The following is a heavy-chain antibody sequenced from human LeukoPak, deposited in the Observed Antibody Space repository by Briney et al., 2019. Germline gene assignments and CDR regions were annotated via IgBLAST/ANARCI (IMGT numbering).Heavy chain of an antibody. V-gene: IGHV4-59*01. CDR3: ARKYSGYGGWIDY. CDR2: IYYSGTT. Sequence: SETLSLTCTVSGDSISSSFWSWIRQPPGKGLEWIGYIYYSGTTNYNPSLKSRATISLDTSKNQFSPELSSVTAADTAVYYCARKYSGYGGWIDYWGQGTLVTVSS. J-gene: IGHJ4*02. D-gene: IGHD5-12*01. CDR1: GDSISSSF.